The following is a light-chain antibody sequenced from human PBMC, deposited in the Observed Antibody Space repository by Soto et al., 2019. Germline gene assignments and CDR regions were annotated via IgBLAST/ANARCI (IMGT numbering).Light chain of an antibody. CDR3: QQSNDLVS. CDR1: QDINNC. J-gene: IGKJ5*01. V-gene: IGKV1-33*01. CDR2: DAS. Sequence: DIQMTQSPSSLSASVGGRVTIACQASQDINNCVNWYQQKPGKAPKLLIFDASTLKTGIPSRFSGSGSGTDFSFTISSLQPEDIATYYCQQSNDLVSFGQGTRLEIK.